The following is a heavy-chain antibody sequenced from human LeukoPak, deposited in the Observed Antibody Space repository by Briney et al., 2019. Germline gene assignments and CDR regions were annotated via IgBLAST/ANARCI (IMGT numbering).Heavy chain of an antibody. Sequence: ASVKVSCKASGYTFTSYGISWVRQAPGQGLEWMGWISAHNGNTNYAQKLQGRVTMTTDTSTSTAYMELRSLRSDDTAVYYCARVTSARPQSYYFDYWGQGTLVTVSS. CDR1: GYTFTSYG. CDR3: ARVTSARPQSYYFDY. CDR2: ISAHNGNT. V-gene: IGHV1-18*01. J-gene: IGHJ4*02. D-gene: IGHD6-6*01.